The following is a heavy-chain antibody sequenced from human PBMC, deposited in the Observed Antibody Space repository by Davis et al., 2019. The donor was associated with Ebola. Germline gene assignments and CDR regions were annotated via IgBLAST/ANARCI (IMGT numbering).Heavy chain of an antibody. CDR3: ATLPGYY. CDR1: GFIFSNYG. CDR2: IWYDGSNQ. D-gene: IGHD1-26*01. J-gene: IGHJ4*02. V-gene: IGHV3-33*03. Sequence: GESLKISCAASGFIFSNYGMYWVRQAPGKGLEWVAVIWYDGSNQYYGDSVKGRFTISRDNAKNTLYLQMNNLRVEDTAVYYCATLPGYYWGQGTLVTVSS.